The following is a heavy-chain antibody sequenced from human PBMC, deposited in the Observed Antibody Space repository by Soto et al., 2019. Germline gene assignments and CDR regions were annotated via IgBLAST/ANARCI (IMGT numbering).Heavy chain of an antibody. J-gene: IGHJ4*02. CDR1: GGTFSSYT. CDR3: ARVHCSSTSCRGLDY. V-gene: IGHV1-69*02. CDR2: IIPILGIA. D-gene: IGHD2-2*01. Sequence: QVQLVQSGAEVKKPGSSVKVSCKASGGTFSSYTISWVRQAPGQGLEWMGRIIPILGIANYAQKFQGRVKITADKSTSTAYMELSSLISEDTAVYYCARVHCSSTSCRGLDYWGQGTLVTVSS.